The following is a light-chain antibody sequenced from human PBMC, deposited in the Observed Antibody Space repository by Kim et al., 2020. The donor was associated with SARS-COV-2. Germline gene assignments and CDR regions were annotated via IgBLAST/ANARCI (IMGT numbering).Light chain of an antibody. J-gene: IGLJ3*02. V-gene: IGLV10-54*01. Sequence: QAGLTQPPSVSKGLRQTATLTCTGNSNNVGNEGAAWLQQHQGRPPKLLSYRNNNRPSGISERLSTSRSGNTASLTITGLQPEDEADYYCSAWDDSLRTWVFGGGTQLTVL. CDR1: SNNVGNEG. CDR3: SAWDDSLRTWV. CDR2: RNN.